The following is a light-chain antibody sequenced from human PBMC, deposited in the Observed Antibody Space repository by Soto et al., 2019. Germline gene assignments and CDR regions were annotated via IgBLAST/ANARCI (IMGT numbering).Light chain of an antibody. J-gene: IGLJ1*01. CDR1: NSDVGAFNY. CDR2: EVS. V-gene: IGLV2-14*03. CDR3: RSYTTSSTRV. Sequence: QSALTQPASVSGSPGQSIAITCTGTNSDVGAFNYVSWYQQHPDKAPKLMIYEVSNRPSGVSNRFSGSKSVNTATLTISGLQTGDEADYYCRSYTTSSTRVFGTGTKVTVL.